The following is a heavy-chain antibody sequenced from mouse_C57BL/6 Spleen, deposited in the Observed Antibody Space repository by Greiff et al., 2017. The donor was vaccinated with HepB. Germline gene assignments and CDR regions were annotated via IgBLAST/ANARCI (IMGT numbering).Heavy chain of an antibody. Sequence: QVQLQQSGPELVKPGASVKISCKASGYSFTSYYIHWVKQRPGQGLEWIGWIYPGSGNTKYNEKFKGKATLTADTSSSTAYMQLSSLTSEDSAVYYCARGNYYGSSYGFAYWGQGTLVTVSA. CDR2: IYPGSGNT. D-gene: IGHD1-1*01. CDR1: GYSFTSYY. V-gene: IGHV1-66*01. J-gene: IGHJ3*01. CDR3: ARGNYYGSSYGFAY.